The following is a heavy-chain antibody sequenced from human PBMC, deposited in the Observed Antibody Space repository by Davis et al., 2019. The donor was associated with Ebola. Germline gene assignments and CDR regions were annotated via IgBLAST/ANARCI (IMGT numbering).Heavy chain of an antibody. CDR2: ISSSSSYI. V-gene: IGHV3-21*01. D-gene: IGHD1-26*01. CDR1: GFTFSSYS. Sequence: PGGSLRLSCAASGFTFSSYSMNWVRQAPGKGLEWVSSISSSSSYIYYAGSVKGRFTISRDNAKNSLYLQMNSLRAEDTAVYYCARETLGGLGNWYFDLWGRGTLVTVSS. CDR3: ARETLGGLGNWYFDL. J-gene: IGHJ2*01.